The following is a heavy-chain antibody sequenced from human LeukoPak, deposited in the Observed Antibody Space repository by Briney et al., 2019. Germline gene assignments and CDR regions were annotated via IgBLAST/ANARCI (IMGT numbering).Heavy chain of an antibody. Sequence: ASVKVSCKASGYTFTSYGISWVRQAPGQGLEWMGWISAYNGNTNYAQKLQGRVTMTTDTSTSTAYMELRSLRSDDTAVYYCARDSYYDSSGYYYYYYYVDVWGKGTTVTVSS. CDR3: ARDSYYDSSGYYYYYYYVDV. J-gene: IGHJ6*03. D-gene: IGHD3-22*01. CDR1: GYTFTSYG. CDR2: ISAYNGNT. V-gene: IGHV1-18*01.